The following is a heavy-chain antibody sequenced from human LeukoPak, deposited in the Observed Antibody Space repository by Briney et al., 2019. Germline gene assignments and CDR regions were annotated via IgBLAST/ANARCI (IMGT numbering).Heavy chain of an antibody. J-gene: IGHJ4*02. Sequence: GGSLRLSCAASGFTVSSSYMSWVRQAPGKGLEWVSIVYSGGSIYYADSVKGRFTTSRHNSNNTLDLQMNSLRTEDTAMYYCARDRMGGSGGTDYWGQGTLVTVSS. D-gene: IGHD3-10*01. CDR3: ARDRMGGSGGTDY. CDR1: GFTVSSSY. V-gene: IGHV3-53*04. CDR2: VYSGGSI.